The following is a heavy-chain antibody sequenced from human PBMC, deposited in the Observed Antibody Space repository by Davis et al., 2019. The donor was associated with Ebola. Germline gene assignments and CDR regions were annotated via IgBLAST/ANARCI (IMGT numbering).Heavy chain of an antibody. CDR1: GGSISSGGYY. Sequence: PSETLSLTCTVSGGSISSGGYYWSWIRQHPGKGLEWIGNIYYSGSSYYNPSLKSRVTISVDTSKNQFSLNLSSVTAADTAVYYCARDLRYDSSGSDYYFYMDVWGKGTTVTVSS. D-gene: IGHD3-22*01. V-gene: IGHV4-31*03. J-gene: IGHJ6*03. CDR3: ARDLRYDSSGSDYYFYMDV. CDR2: IYYSGSS.